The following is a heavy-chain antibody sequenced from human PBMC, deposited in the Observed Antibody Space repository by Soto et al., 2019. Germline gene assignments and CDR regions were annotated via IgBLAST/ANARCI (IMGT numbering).Heavy chain of an antibody. Sequence: ASVKVSCKASGYTFTSYGISWVRQVPVQGLEWMGWISAYDGNTNYAQKLQGRVTMTTDTSTSTACMELRSLRSDDTAVYYCAREWRSSSSDWFDPWGRGTLVTVSS. V-gene: IGHV1-18*01. D-gene: IGHD6-6*01. J-gene: IGHJ5*02. CDR1: GYTFTSYG. CDR2: ISAYDGNT. CDR3: AREWRSSSSDWFDP.